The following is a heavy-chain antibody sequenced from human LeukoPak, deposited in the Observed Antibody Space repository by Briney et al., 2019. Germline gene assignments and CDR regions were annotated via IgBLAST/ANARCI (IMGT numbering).Heavy chain of an antibody. Sequence: GGSLRLSCAASGFTFDDYAMIWVRQPPGKGLEWVSSIFPSGGEIHYADSVRGRFTISRDNSKSTLSLQMNSLRAEDTAIYYCATYRQVLLPFESWGQGTLVTVSS. D-gene: IGHD2-8*02. V-gene: IGHV3-23*01. J-gene: IGHJ4*02. CDR3: ATYRQVLLPFES. CDR1: GFTFDDYA. CDR2: IFPSGGEI.